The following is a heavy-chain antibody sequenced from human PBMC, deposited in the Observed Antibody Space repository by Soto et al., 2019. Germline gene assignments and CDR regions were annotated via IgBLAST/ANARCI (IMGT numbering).Heavy chain of an antibody. J-gene: IGHJ4*02. CDR2: ISSSGSTI. CDR1: GFTFSDYY. V-gene: IGHV3-11*01. Sequence: GGSLRLSCAASGFTFSDYYVSWIRQAPGKGLEWVSYISSSGSTIYYADSVKGRFTISRDNAKNSLYLQMNSLRAEDTAVYYCARLSIAARFYYFDYWGQGTLVTVSS. D-gene: IGHD6-6*01. CDR3: ARLSIAARFYYFDY.